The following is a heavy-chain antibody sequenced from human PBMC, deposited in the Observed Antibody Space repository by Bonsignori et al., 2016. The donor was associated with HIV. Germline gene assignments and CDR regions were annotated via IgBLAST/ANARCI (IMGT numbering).Heavy chain of an antibody. CDR2: IYYSGST. J-gene: IGHJ6*03. D-gene: IGHD6-19*01. CDR3: ARAESSGWYSPYYYYYMDV. V-gene: IGHV4-59*01. Sequence: WIRHAPGKGLEWIGYIYYSGSTNYNPSLKSRVTISVDTSKNQFSLKLSSVTAADTAVYYCARAESSGWYSPYYYYYMDVWGKGTTVTVSS.